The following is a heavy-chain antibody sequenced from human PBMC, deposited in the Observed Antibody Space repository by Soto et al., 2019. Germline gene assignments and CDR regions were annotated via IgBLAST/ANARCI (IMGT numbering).Heavy chain of an antibody. Sequence: GASVKVSCKASGGTFSSYAISWVRQAPGQGLEWMGGIIPIFGTANYAQKFQGRVTITADESTSTAYMELSSLRSEDTAVYYCALTPYWAIVVVPAAPNHWFDPWGQGTLVTVSS. D-gene: IGHD2-2*01. J-gene: IGHJ5*02. CDR2: IIPIFGTA. CDR3: ALTPYWAIVVVPAAPNHWFDP. V-gene: IGHV1-69*13. CDR1: GGTFSSYA.